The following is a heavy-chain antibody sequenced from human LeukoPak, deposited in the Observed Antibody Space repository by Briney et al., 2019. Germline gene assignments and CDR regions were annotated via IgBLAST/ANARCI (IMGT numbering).Heavy chain of an antibody. CDR2: INHSGST. Sequence: PPETLSLTCAVYGGSFSGYYWSWIRQPPGKGLEWIGEINHSGSTNYNPSLKSRVTISVDTSKNQFSLKLSSVTAADTAVYYCARGTRFYDILTGYKYNWFDPWGQGTLVTVSS. CDR3: ARGTRFYDILTGYKYNWFDP. CDR1: GGSFSGYY. J-gene: IGHJ5*02. D-gene: IGHD3-9*01. V-gene: IGHV4-34*01.